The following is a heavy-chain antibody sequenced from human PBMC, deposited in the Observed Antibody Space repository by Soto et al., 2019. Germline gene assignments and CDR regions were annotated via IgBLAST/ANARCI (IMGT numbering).Heavy chain of an antibody. V-gene: IGHV3-23*01. CDR3: AKGRQRGIDYFDY. D-gene: IGHD3-16*01. CDR1: GFTFSSYA. Sequence: EVQLLESGGGLVQPGGSLRLSCAASGFTFSSYAMSWVHQAPGKGLEWVSAISGSAGSTYYADSVKGRFTISRDNSKNTLSLQMNSLRAEDTAVYYCAKGRQRGIDYFDYWGQGTLVTVSS. CDR2: ISGSAGST. J-gene: IGHJ4*02.